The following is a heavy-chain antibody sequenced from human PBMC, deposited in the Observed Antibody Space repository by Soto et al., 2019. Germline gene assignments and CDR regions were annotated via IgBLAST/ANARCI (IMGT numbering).Heavy chain of an antibody. V-gene: IGHV1-18*04. J-gene: IGHJ6*02. D-gene: IGHD2-2*01. CDR1: GSPFTSYG. CDR3: ARLVVVPAATHYYYYGMDV. Sequence: ASVKVSCKASGSPFTSYGISWVRQAPGQGLEWMGWISAYNGNTNYAQKLKGRVTMTTDTSTSTAYMELRSLRSDDTAVYYCARLVVVPAATHYYYYGMDVWGQGTTVTVSS. CDR2: ISAYNGNT.